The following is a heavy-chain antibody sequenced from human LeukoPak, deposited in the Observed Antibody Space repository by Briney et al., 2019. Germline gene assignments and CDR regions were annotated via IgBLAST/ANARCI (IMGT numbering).Heavy chain of an antibody. CDR1: GFTFSSYA. D-gene: IGHD3-22*01. J-gene: IGHJ4*02. V-gene: IGHV3-23*01. CDR2: ISGSGDST. CDR3: AKGYDRYYFDY. Sequence: GGSLRLSCAASGFTFSSYAMSWVRQAPGKGLEWVSAISGSGDSTYYADSVKGRFTISRDNSKNTLYLQMNSLRAEDTALYYCAKGYDRYYFDYWGQGTLDTVSS.